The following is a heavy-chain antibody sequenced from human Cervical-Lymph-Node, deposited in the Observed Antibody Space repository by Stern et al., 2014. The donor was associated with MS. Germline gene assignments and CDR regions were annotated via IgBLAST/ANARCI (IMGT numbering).Heavy chain of an antibody. Sequence: MQLVESGGGVVQPGRSLRLSCAASGLNFSTYGMHWVRQAPGKGVEWVAIMSNDGSKKYYAASVKGRFTISRDNPKNTLYLQMNTLRPEDTAVYYCAKICSSTTSNGVDYWGQGTLVIVSS. CDR2: MSNDGSKK. CDR1: GLNFSTYG. J-gene: IGHJ4*02. CDR3: AKICSSTTSNGVDY. V-gene: IGHV3-30*18. D-gene: IGHD2-2*01.